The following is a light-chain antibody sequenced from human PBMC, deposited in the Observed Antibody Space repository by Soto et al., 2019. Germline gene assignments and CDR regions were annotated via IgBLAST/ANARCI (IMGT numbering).Light chain of an antibody. Sequence: DIPMTPSPSSVSAFVGDRVTITCRASQDIINWLAWYQQKPGKAPKLLIYGASTLQSGVLSRFSGSKSGTDLTLTISSLQPEDFATYYCQQADTFPITFGQGTRLEIK. V-gene: IGKV1-12*01. CDR2: GAS. CDR1: QDIINW. CDR3: QQADTFPIT. J-gene: IGKJ5*01.